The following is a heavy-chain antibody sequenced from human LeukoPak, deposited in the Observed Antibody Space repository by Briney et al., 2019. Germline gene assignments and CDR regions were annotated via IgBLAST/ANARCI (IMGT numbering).Heavy chain of an antibody. J-gene: IGHJ4*02. CDR2: IRSKTYGGTT. Sequence: GGSLRLSCTASGFTFGDYTMSWFRQAPGKGLEWVSFIRSKTYGGTTEYAASVKGRFTISRDDSKSIVYLQMNSLKTEDPAMYYCTREKSYCDDTSGSDYWGQGTLVTVSS. D-gene: IGHD3-22*01. V-gene: IGHV3-49*03. CDR3: TREKSYCDDTSGSDY. CDR1: GFTFGDYT.